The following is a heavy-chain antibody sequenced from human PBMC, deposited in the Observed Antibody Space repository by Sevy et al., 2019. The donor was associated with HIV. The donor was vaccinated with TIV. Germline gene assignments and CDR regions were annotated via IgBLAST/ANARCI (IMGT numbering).Heavy chain of an antibody. CDR3: AREENRELGTIPLDS. D-gene: IGHD7-27*01. CDR2: ISKSGSTT. Sequence: GGSLRLSCAASGFTFSHHNMNWVRQAPGKWLEWISYISKSGSTTYFADSVRGRSTISRDNAKNSLFLEMHSLTDEDTAVYYCAREENRELGTIPLDSWGRGIQVTVSS. V-gene: IGHV3-48*02. J-gene: IGHJ4*02. CDR1: GFTFSHHN.